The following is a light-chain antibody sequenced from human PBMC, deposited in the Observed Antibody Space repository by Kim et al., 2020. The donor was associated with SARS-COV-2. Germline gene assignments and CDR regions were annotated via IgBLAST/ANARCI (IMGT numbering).Light chain of an antibody. J-gene: IGKJ2*01. CDR3: MQGTHWPYT. CDR1: QSLVYTDGNTY. V-gene: IGKV2-30*01. CDR2: QVS. Sequence: DAVMTQSPLSLPVTLGQPASISCRSSQSLVYTDGNTYLNWFQQRPGQSPRRLIYQVSNRDSGVPARFSGSGSVTDFTLTISRVEAEDVAVYFCMQGTHWPYTFGQGTKLEI.